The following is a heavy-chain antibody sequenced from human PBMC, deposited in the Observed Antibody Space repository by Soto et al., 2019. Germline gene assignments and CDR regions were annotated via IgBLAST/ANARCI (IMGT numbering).Heavy chain of an antibody. CDR3: ARGCFVVVGDPVWFDP. J-gene: IGHJ5*02. CDR1: GGSISSSNW. D-gene: IGHD2-15*01. CDR2: IYHSGST. V-gene: IGHV4-4*02. Sequence: SETLSLTCAVSGGSISSSNWWSWVRQSPGKGLEWIGEIYHSGSTNYNPSLKSRVTISVDKSRNQFSLKLSSVTAADTAVYYCARGCFVVVGDPVWFDPWGQGTLVTSPQ.